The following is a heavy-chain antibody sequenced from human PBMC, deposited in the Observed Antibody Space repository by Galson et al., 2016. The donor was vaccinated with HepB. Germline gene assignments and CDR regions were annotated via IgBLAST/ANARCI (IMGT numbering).Heavy chain of an antibody. CDR3: NRDPVGVASEFGPDY. J-gene: IGHJ4*02. Sequence: SLRLSCAASGFTFGDYDMNWFRQAPGKGLEWVGFIRSNADGGTTEYAATVKGRFTISRDDSRSTAYLQMNSLKTEDTGVYFCNRDPVGVASEFGPDYWGQGTLVTVSS. CDR1: GFTFGDYD. CDR2: IRSNADGGTT. V-gene: IGHV3-49*03. D-gene: IGHD2-21*01.